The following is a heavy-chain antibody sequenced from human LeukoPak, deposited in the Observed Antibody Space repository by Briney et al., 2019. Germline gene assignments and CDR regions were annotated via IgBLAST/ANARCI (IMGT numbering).Heavy chain of an antibody. D-gene: IGHD3-10*01. J-gene: IGHJ4*02. V-gene: IGHV1-18*01. Sequence: ASVKVSCKASGYTFSSYGISWVRQAPGQGLEWMGWIGAYNGNTNYAQKLQGRVTVTTDTSTSTAYMELRSLRSDDTAVYYCARLQHYGSGMGIGFDYWGQGTLVTVSS. CDR3: ARLQHYGSGMGIGFDY. CDR1: GYTFSSYG. CDR2: IGAYNGNT.